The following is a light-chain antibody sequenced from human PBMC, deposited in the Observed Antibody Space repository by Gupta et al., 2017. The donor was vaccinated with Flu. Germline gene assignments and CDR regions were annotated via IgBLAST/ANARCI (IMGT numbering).Light chain of an antibody. CDR1: RSDVGGYNY. J-gene: IGLJ1*01. CDR2: EVS. V-gene: IGLV2-14*01. CDR3: SSYTSSSTLDV. Sequence: QSALTQPASVSGSPGPSITISCIGTRSDVGGYNYVSWYQQPPVKAPKLMSYEVSNRPSGVSNRFSGSKSGNTASLTISGLQAEDEADYYCSSYTSSSTLDVFGTGTKVTVL.